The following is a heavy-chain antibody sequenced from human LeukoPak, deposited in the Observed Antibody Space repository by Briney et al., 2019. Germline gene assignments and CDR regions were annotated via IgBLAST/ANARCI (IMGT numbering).Heavy chain of an antibody. CDR2: INPSGGST. D-gene: IGHD1-26*01. CDR1: GYTFTGYY. CDR3: ARGIGGSYYDFDY. Sequence: SXXVSCKASGYTFTGYYMHWVRQAPGQGLEWMGIINPSGGSTSYAQKFQGRLTMTRDTSTSTVYMELSSLRSEDTAVYYCARGIGGSYYDFDYWGQGTLVTVSS. V-gene: IGHV1-46*01. J-gene: IGHJ4*02.